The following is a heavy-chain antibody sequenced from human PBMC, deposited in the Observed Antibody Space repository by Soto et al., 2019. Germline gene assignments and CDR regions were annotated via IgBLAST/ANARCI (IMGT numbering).Heavy chain of an antibody. CDR3: AKDRRAGGNYGFYSDF. V-gene: IGHV3-23*01. J-gene: IGHJ4*02. D-gene: IGHD1-7*01. CDR2: SSATGAGT. Sequence: EVQLLESGGGLVQPGGSLRLSCAASGFTFSSYGMTWVRQAPGKGLEWVSFSSATGAGTYYADSVKGRFTISRDKSKNTLHLQMTSLRADDTAGYYCAKDRRAGGNYGFYSDFWGQGALVIVSS. CDR1: GFTFSSYG.